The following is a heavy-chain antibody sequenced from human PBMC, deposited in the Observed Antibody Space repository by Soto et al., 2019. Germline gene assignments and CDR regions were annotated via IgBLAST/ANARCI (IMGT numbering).Heavy chain of an antibody. V-gene: IGHV3-23*01. CDR3: AKPAVAGSKMDDAFDI. Sequence: PGGSLRLSCSASGFTFTSYAMSWVHQAPGKGLEWVSAISGSGGSTYYADSVKGRFTISRDNSKNTLYLQMNSLRAEDTAVYYCAKPAVAGSKMDDAFDIWGQGTMVTVSS. D-gene: IGHD6-19*01. J-gene: IGHJ3*02. CDR2: ISGSGGST. CDR1: GFTFTSYA.